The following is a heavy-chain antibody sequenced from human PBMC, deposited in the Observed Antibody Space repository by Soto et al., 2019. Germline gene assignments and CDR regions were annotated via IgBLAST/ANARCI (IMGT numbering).Heavy chain of an antibody. J-gene: IGHJ6*02. Sequence: SETLSLTCTVSGGSISSGGYYWSWIRQHPGKGLEWIGYIYYSGSTYYNPSLKSRVTISVDTSKNQFSLKLSSVTAADTAVYYCARDLIDTAMVGYYYGMDVWGQGTTVTVSS. CDR3: ARDLIDTAMVGYYYGMDV. D-gene: IGHD5-18*01. V-gene: IGHV4-31*03. CDR1: GGSISSGGYY. CDR2: IYYSGST.